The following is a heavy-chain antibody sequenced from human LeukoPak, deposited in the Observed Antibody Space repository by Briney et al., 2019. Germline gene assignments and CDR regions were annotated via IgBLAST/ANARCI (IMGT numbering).Heavy chain of an antibody. CDR2: INHSGST. J-gene: IGHJ4*02. V-gene: IGHV4-34*01. Sequence: SETLSLTCAIYGGSFSGYYWSWIRQPPGKGLEWIGEINHSGSTNYNPSLKSRVTISVDTSKNQFSLKLSSVTAADTAVYYCARGPPYNVVVTAIEFFDYWGQGTLVTVSS. CDR3: ARGPPYNVVVTAIEFFDY. D-gene: IGHD2-21*02. CDR1: GGSFSGYY.